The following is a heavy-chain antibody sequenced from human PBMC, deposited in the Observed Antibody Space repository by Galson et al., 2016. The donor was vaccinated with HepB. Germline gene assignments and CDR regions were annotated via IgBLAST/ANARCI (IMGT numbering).Heavy chain of an antibody. CDR2: ISFDGTNK. D-gene: IGHD1-1*01. V-gene: IGHV3-30-3*02. CDR3: ASGASGTTHGPNWFDP. CDR1: GFAFSTYA. J-gene: IGHJ5*02. Sequence: SLRLSCAPSGFAFSTYAMHWVRQAPGKGLEWVAVISFDGTNKYYAESVKGRFTISRDTSKNTVSLQMTSLRGEDTAVYYCASGASGTTHGPNWFDPWGQGTRVTVAS.